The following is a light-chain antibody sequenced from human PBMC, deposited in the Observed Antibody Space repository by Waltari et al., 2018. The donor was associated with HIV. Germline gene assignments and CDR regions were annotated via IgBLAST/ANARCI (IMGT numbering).Light chain of an antibody. V-gene: IGLV3-1*01. J-gene: IGLJ3*02. CDR2: QDS. CDR3: QAWDSSTAT. CDR1: KLGDKY. Sequence: SYELTQPPSVSVSPGQTASITCSGDKLGDKYACWYQQKPGQSPVLVIYQDSRRAAGTPGRSSGSTAGNTAPLTISGTQAKDEADYYCQAWDSSTATFGGGTKLTVL.